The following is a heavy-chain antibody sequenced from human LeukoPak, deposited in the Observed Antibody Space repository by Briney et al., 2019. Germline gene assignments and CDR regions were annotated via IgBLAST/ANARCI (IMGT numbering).Heavy chain of an antibody. CDR1: GGSIGTYH. V-gene: IGHV4-59*01. J-gene: IGHJ4*02. CDR3: ARDKRHSYGRYFDP. Sequence: SETLSLTCSVSGGSIGTYHWNWIRKPPGKGLEWIGYMQSSGISKYNPSLKSRVNIVVDTSKNQIVLNLRSVTAADTAVYYCARDKRHSYGRYFDPWGQGMLVTVSS. CDR2: MQSSGIS. D-gene: IGHD5-18*01.